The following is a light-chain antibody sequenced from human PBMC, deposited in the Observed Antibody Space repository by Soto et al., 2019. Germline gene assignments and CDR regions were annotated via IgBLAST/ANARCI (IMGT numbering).Light chain of an antibody. CDR1: QSVSSY. CDR2: DAS. Sequence: EIVLTQSPGTLSLSPGEIATLSFSASQSVSSYLAFYQQKPGQAPRLLIYDASNRATGIPARFSGSGSGTDFTLTISSLEPEDFAVYYCQQRSNWPPAFGQGTRLEIK. CDR3: QQRSNWPPA. J-gene: IGKJ5*01. V-gene: IGKV3-11*01.